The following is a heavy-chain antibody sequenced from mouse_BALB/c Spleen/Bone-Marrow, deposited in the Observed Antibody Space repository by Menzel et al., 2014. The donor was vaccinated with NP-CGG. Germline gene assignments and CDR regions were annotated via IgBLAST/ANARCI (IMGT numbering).Heavy chain of an antibody. Sequence: EVMLVESGGGLVQPGGSLRLSCATSGFTFTDYYMSWVRQPPGKALEWLGFIRNKANGYTTEYSASVKGRFTISRGNSQSILYLQMNTLRAEDSATYYCARDRGGLLHDYWGQGTTLTVSS. CDR3: ARDRGGLLHDY. D-gene: IGHD1-1*01. CDR1: GFTFTDYY. V-gene: IGHV7-3*02. CDR2: IRNKANGYTT. J-gene: IGHJ2*01.